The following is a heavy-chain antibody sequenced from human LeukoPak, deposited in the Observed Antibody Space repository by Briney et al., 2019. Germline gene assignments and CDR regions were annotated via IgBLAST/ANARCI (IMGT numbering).Heavy chain of an antibody. CDR2: IYYSGNA. Sequence: PSETLSLTCTVSGGSISHFYWSWIRQPPGKGLEWIGYIYYSGNANYNPSLNSRVTISVDTARNQLSLKLRSVTAADTAVYYCARGGYCSDTNCYVYFDHWGQGTLATVSS. CDR1: GGSISHFY. V-gene: IGHV4-59*08. CDR3: ARGGYCSDTNCYVYFDH. J-gene: IGHJ4*02. D-gene: IGHD2-2*01.